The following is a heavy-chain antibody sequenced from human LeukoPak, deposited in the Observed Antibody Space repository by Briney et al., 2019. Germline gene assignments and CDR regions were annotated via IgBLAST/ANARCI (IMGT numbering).Heavy chain of an antibody. CDR1: GGSISSYY. CDR3: AGHHPRNTVDF. J-gene: IGHJ4*02. Sequence: SETLSLTGTVSGGSISSYYWSWIRQPPGKGLEWIAYISDIGSINYNPSLKSRVTISLDTSKNQFSLKLSSVTAADTAVYYCAGHHPRNTVDFWGQGTLVTVSS. V-gene: IGHV4-59*08. D-gene: IGHD2-8*02. CDR2: ISDIGSI.